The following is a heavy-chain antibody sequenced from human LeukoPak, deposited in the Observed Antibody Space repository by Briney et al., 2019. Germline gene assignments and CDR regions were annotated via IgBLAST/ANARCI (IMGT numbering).Heavy chain of an antibody. V-gene: IGHV3-21*01. Sequence: GGSLRLSCAASGFTFSSYSMNWVRQAPGKGLGWVSSISSSSSSYIYYADSVKGRFTISRDNAKNSLYLQMNSLRAEDTAVYYCARDQGGGLDAFDIWGQGTMVTVSS. CDR3: ARDQGGGLDAFDI. CDR1: GFTFSSYS. D-gene: IGHD3-16*01. J-gene: IGHJ3*02. CDR2: ISSSSSSYI.